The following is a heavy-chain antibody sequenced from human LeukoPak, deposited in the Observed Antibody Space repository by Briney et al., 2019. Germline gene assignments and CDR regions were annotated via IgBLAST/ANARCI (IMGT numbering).Heavy chain of an antibody. V-gene: IGHV1-2*02. CDR2: INPNSGGT. CDR3: ARGRRSSSWYEDDI. D-gene: IGHD6-13*01. J-gene: IGHJ3*02. Sequence: ASVKVSCKASGYTFTGYYMHWVRQAPGQGLEWMGWINPNSGGTNYAQKFQGKVTMTRDTSISTAYMELSRLRSDDTAVYYCARGRRSSSWYEDDIWGQGTMVTVSS. CDR1: GYTFTGYY.